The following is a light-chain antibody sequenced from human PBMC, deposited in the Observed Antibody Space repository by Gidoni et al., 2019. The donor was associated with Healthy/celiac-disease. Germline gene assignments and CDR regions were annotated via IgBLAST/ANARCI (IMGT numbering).Light chain of an antibody. J-gene: IGKJ2*01. CDR3: QQYGSSPLYT. V-gene: IGKV3-20*01. CDR2: GAS. Sequence: EIVLTQFPGTLSLSPGERATLSCRASQSVSSSYLAWYQQKPGQAPRLLIQGASRRATGIPDRFSGSGSGADFTLTISRLEPEDFAVYYCQQYGSSPLYTFGQGTKLESK. CDR1: QSVSSSY.